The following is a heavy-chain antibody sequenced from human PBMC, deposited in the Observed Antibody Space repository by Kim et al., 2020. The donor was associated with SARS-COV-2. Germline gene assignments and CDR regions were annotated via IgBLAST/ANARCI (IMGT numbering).Heavy chain of an antibody. CDR3: ARAPHYYGMDV. J-gene: IGHJ6*02. CDR2: INHSGST. Sequence: SETLSLTCAVYGGSFSGYYWSWIRQPPGKGLEWIGEINHSGSTNYNPSLKSRVTISVDTSKNQFSLKLSSVTAADTAVYYCARAPHYYGMDVWGQWTTVTVSS. V-gene: IGHV4-34*01. CDR1: GGSFSGYY.